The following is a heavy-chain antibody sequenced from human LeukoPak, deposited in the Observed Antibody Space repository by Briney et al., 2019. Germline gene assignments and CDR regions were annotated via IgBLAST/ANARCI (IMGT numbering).Heavy chain of an antibody. D-gene: IGHD2-15*01. CDR3: AQQVGYCSSGSCYFTY. V-gene: IGHV3-48*01. CDR1: GFTFSTYR. J-gene: IGHJ1*01. Sequence: GSLRLSCAASGFTFSTYRMNWVRQAPGKGLEWVSDISSSSSTIYYADSVKGRFTISRDNAKNSLYLQMNSLRAEDTAVYYCAQQVGYCSSGSCYFTYWGQGTLVTVSS. CDR2: ISSSSSTI.